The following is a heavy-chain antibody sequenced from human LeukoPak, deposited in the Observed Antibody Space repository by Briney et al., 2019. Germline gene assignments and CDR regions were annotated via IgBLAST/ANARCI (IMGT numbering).Heavy chain of an antibody. CDR2: VNHSGTT. CDR3: ARVPDCSTTSCYTLGWLDP. J-gene: IGHJ5*02. V-gene: IGHV4-34*01. D-gene: IGHD2-2*02. CDR1: DGLFSGYY. Sequence: SETLSVTCAVYDGLFSGYYWSWIRQPPGMGLEWIGEVNHSGTTNYNPSLKSRVTISVDTSKSQFSLKLTSVTAADTAVYYCARVPDCSTTSCYTLGWLDPWGQGTLVTVSS.